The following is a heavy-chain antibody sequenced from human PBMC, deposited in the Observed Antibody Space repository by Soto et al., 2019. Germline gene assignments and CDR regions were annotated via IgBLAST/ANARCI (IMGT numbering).Heavy chain of an antibody. CDR2: IYWDDDK. J-gene: IGHJ4*02. D-gene: IGHD3-3*01. CDR1: GFSLTTSGGG. V-gene: IGHV2-5*02. CDR3: AHRVLRTVFGLVTTTAIYFDF. Sequence: QITLNEPGPTVVRPTETLTLTCRFSGFSLTTSGGGVGWIRQSPGKTPEWLAHIYWDDDKRYSASLKSMLTITKDTSKNQVVLTVSDLYPTDTATYYCAHRVLRTVFGLVTTTAIYFDFWGQGTPVAVSS.